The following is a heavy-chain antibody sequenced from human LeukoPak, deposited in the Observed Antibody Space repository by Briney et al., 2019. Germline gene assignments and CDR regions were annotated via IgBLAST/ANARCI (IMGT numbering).Heavy chain of an antibody. Sequence: SETLSLTCTVSGGSISSGGYYWSWIRQPPGKGLEWIGYIYHSGSTHYNPSLKSRVTISVDRSKNQFSLKLSSVTAADTAVYYCAREARYCSSASCYSHWGQGTLVTVSS. V-gene: IGHV4-30-2*01. CDR2: IYHSGST. D-gene: IGHD2-2*02. CDR1: GGSISSGGYY. CDR3: AREARYCSSASCYSH. J-gene: IGHJ4*02.